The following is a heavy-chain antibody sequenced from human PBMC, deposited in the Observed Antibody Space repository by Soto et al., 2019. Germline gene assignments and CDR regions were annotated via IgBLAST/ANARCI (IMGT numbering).Heavy chain of an antibody. CDR1: GFTFGSYG. J-gene: IGHJ6*02. CDR2: ISYDGSKK. V-gene: IGHV3-30*18. Sequence: LRLSCAASGFTFGSYGMHWVRQAPGKGLEWVAGISYDGSKKYYGESVKGRFTISSDNSKNTLYLQMNSPRVEDTAVYYCAKAIENYSTGYYKPFYYFGVDVWGQGTTVTVSS. CDR3: AKAIENYSTGYYKPFYYFGVDV. D-gene: IGHD3-22*01.